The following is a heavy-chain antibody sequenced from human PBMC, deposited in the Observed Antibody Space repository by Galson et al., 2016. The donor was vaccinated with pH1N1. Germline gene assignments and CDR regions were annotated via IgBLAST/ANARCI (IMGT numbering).Heavy chain of an antibody. CDR1: GFNFSNYW. V-gene: IGHV3-7*03. J-gene: IGHJ3*02. Sequence: SLRLSCAASGFNFSNYWMQWVRQAPGKGLQWVANINQDGDKKYYVGSVEGRFTISRDNAKNSLYLQMNNLRDEDTAVYYCAKDALKQWLPNPGSFDIWGQGTMVTVSS. CDR3: AKDALKQWLPNPGSFDI. CDR2: INQDGDKK. D-gene: IGHD6-19*01.